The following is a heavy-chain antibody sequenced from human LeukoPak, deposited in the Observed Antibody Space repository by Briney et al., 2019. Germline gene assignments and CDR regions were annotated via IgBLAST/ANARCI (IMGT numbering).Heavy chain of an antibody. CDR3: AKDPCSSTSCSSWFDP. CDR1: GFTFSSYA. D-gene: IGHD2-2*01. Sequence: PGGSLRLSCAASGFTFSSYAMSWVRQAPGKGLEWVSAISGSGGSTYYADSVKGRFTISRDNSKNTLYPQMNSLRAEDTAVYYCAKDPCSSTSCSSWFDPWGQGTLVTVSS. V-gene: IGHV3-23*01. J-gene: IGHJ5*02. CDR2: ISGSGGST.